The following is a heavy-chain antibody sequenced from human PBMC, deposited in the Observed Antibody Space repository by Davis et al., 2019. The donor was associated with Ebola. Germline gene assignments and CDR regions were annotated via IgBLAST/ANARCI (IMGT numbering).Heavy chain of an antibody. CDR2: IDPSDSYT. J-gene: IGHJ6*02. CDR3: ARRGDGYNSGYYYGMDV. D-gene: IGHD5-24*01. Sequence: GGSLRLSCKGSGYSFTSYWISWVRQMPGKGLEWMGRIDPSDSYTNYSPSFQGHVTISADKSISTAYLQWSSLKASDTAMYYCARRGDGYNSGYYYGMDVWGQGTTVTVSS. CDR1: GYSFTSYW. V-gene: IGHV5-10-1*01.